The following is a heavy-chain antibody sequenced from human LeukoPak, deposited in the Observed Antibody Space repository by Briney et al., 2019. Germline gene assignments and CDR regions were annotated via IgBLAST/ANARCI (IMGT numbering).Heavy chain of an antibody. Sequence: GGSLRLPCAASGFTFSSSGMNWVRQAPGKGLEWVSYISSVSNTIYSADSVKGRFIISRDNAKNSLYLQMNSLRAEDTAVYYCARVAGPFDYWGQGTLVTVSS. V-gene: IGHV3-48*01. J-gene: IGHJ4*02. CDR2: ISSVSNTI. CDR3: ARVAGPFDY. D-gene: IGHD6-19*01. CDR1: GFTFSSSG.